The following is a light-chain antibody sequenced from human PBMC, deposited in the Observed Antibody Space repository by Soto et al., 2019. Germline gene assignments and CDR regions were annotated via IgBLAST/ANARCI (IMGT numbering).Light chain of an antibody. CDR1: QSVGSY. V-gene: IGKV3-11*01. CDR3: QQRYSWPLT. J-gene: IGKJ4*01. CDR2: DAS. Sequence: EIVLTQSPATLSLSPGERATLSCRASQSVGSYLGWYQQKPGQAPRLLIYDASNRATGIPARFSGSGSATDFTLTISSLAPEDFAVYYCQQRYSWPLTFGGGTKVEIK.